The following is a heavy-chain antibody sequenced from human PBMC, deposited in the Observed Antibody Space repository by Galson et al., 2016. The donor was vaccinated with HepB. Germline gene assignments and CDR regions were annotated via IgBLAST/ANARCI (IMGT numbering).Heavy chain of an antibody. V-gene: IGHV4-59*11. D-gene: IGHD3-22*01. CDR3: ARERSEYISGRFDY. Sequence: SETLSLTCIVSGDSISPHYWSWIRQPPGKGLEWIGHIYQSGSTKYNPSLKSRVTISVDTTNNQFSLNLNSVTAADTAVYYCARERSEYISGRFDYWGQGTLVSVSS. CDR1: GDSISPHY. CDR2: IYQSGST. J-gene: IGHJ4*02.